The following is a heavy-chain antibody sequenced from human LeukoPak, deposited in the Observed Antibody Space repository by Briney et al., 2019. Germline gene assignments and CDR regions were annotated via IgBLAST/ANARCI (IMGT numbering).Heavy chain of an antibody. CDR1: GYTFTGYY. V-gene: IGHV1-2*02. CDR2: INPNSSVT. J-gene: IGHJ4*02. Sequence: GASVKVSCKASGYTFTGYYMFWVRQAPGQGLEWMGWINPNSSVTNYAQKFQGRVTMTRDTSISTAYMELSRLRSDDTAVYYCARGRNNYGGNSEIEYWGQGTLVTVSS. CDR3: ARGRNNYGGNSEIEY. D-gene: IGHD4-23*01.